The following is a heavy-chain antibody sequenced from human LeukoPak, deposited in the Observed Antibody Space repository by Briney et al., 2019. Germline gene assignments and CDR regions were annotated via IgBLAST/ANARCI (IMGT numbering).Heavy chain of an antibody. CDR3: ARVYSRNYGSGSRTLDP. CDR2: IYYSGST. Sequence: SETLSLTCTVSGGSTSSYYWSWIRQPPGKGLEWIGYIYYSGSTNYNPSLKSRVTISVDTSKNQFSLKLSSVTAADTAVYYCARVYSRNYGSGSRTLDPWGQGTLVTVSS. D-gene: IGHD3-10*01. CDR1: GGSTSSYY. J-gene: IGHJ5*02. V-gene: IGHV4-59*01.